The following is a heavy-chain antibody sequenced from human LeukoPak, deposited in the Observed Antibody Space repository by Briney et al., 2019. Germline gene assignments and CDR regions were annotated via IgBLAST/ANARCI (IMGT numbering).Heavy chain of an antibody. CDR1: GGTFSSYA. CDR3: ARVIGTDSGSYSGAFDI. CDR2: MNPNSGNT. Sequence: ASVKVSCKASGGTFSSYAISWVRQAPGQGLEWMGWMNPNSGNTGYAQKFQGRVTMTRNTSISTAYMELSSLRSEDTAVYYCARVIGTDSGSYSGAFDIWGQGTMVTVSS. D-gene: IGHD1-26*01. J-gene: IGHJ3*02. V-gene: IGHV1-8*02.